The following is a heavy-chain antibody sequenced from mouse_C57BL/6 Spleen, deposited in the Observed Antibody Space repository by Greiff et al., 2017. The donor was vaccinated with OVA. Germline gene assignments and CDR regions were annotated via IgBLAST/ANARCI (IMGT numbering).Heavy chain of an antibody. CDR2: INPNYGTT. CDR1: GYSFTDYN. D-gene: IGHD2-3*01. J-gene: IGHJ3*01. V-gene: IGHV1-39*01. CDR3: AREDDGCYLFAY. Sequence: EVKLMESGPELVKPGASVKISCKASGYSFTDYNMNWVKQSNGKSLEWIGVINPNYGTTSYNQKFKGKATLTVDQSSSTAYMQLNSLTSEDSAVYYCAREDDGCYLFAYWGQGTLVTVSA.